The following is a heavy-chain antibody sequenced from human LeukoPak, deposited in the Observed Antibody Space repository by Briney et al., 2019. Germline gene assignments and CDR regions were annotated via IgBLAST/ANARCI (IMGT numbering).Heavy chain of an antibody. V-gene: IGHV3-30*02. CDR1: GFTFSSYG. Sequence: GGSLRLSCAASGFTFSSYGMHWVRQAPGKGLEWVAFIRYDGSNKYYADSVKGRFTISRDNSKNTLYLQMNSLRAEDTAVYYCAKEYYYDSSGPDAFDIWGQGTMVTVSS. CDR3: AKEYYYDSSGPDAFDI. J-gene: IGHJ3*02. D-gene: IGHD3-22*01. CDR2: IRYDGSNK.